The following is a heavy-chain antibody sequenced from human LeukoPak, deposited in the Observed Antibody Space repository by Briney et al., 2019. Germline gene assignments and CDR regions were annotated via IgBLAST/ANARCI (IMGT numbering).Heavy chain of an antibody. J-gene: IGHJ4*02. CDR1: GYTFTSYD. D-gene: IGHD2-21*02. CDR3: ARARRDLGAFDY. V-gene: IGHV1-8*01. Sequence: ASVKVSCKASGYTFTSYDINWARQATGQGLEWMGWMNPNSGNTGYAQKFQGRVTMTRNTSISTAYMELSSLRSEDTAVYYCARARRDLGAFDYWGQGTLVTVSS. CDR2: MNPNSGNT.